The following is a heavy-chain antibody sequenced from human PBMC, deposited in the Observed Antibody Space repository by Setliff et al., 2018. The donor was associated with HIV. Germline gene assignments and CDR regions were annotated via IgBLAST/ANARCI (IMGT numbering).Heavy chain of an antibody. Sequence: SVKVSYKASEDTFNSYTIHWVRQTPGQGLEWMGRTIPVLSMSNFALKFQGRGSIFADKSTSTAYLGLNGLTSEDTAIYYCATSFGSGVAPFDNWGQGTLVTVS. CDR2: TIPVLSMS. CDR1: EDTFNSYT. V-gene: IGHV1-69*02. D-gene: IGHD3-10*01. J-gene: IGHJ4*02. CDR3: ATSFGSGVAPFDN.